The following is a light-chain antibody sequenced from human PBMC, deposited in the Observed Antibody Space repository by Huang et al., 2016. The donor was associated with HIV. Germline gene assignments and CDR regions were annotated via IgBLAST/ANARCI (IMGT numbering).Light chain of an antibody. J-gene: IGKJ1*01. CDR1: QGITDD. Sequence: AIQMTQSPSSLSASVGDRVTITCRASQGITDDLAWYQQKPGKAPKLLSSGASTLRSGVPSRVSGSGSGTDFTLTISSLQPEDYATYYCLQDHNYPRTFGQGTKVEI. CDR3: LQDHNYPRT. V-gene: IGKV1-6*01. CDR2: GAS.